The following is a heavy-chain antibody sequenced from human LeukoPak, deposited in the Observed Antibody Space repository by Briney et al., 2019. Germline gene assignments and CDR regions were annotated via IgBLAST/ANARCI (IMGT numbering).Heavy chain of an antibody. D-gene: IGHD6-19*01. CDR1: GFTFSDYD. CDR2: IGTAGDT. V-gene: IGHV3-13*01. Sequence: GGSLRLSCAASGFTFSDYDMHWVRQATGKGLEWVSAIGTAGDTYYPGSVKGRFTISRENAKSSLYLQMNSLRAGDTAVYYCARGKAGHFDYWGQGTLVTVSS. J-gene: IGHJ4*02. CDR3: ARGKAGHFDY.